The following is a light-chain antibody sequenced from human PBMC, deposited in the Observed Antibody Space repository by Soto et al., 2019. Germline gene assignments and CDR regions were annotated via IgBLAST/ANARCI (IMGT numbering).Light chain of an antibody. J-gene: IGKJ1*01. Sequence: IQMTQSPSSLSASVRDRVTITGRARQVIGNDLGWYQQKPGKAPNLLIYAASSLRSGVPSMFSGSGSGTDFTLTINILQPEYVATYYCQKHHSASWTFGQGTKVDI. V-gene: IGKV1-6*02. CDR2: AAS. CDR1: QVIGND. CDR3: QKHHSASWT.